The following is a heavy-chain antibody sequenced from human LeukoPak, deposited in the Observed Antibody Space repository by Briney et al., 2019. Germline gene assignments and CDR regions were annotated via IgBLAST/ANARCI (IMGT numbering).Heavy chain of an antibody. CDR3: AKDGRITILGVVILFDY. CDR2: IRYDGSNK. CDR1: GFTFSSYG. V-gene: IGHV3-30*02. J-gene: IGHJ4*02. Sequence: PGGSLRLSCAASGFTFSSYGMHWVRQAPGKGLEWVAFIRYDGSNKYYADSVKGRFTISRDNSKNTLYLQMNSLRAEDTAVYYCAKDGRITILGVVILFDYWGQGTLVTVSS. D-gene: IGHD3-3*01.